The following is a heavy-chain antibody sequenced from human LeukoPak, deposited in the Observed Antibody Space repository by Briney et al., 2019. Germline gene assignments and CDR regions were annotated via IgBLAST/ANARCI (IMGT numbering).Heavy chain of an antibody. D-gene: IGHD3-9*01. V-gene: IGHV3-7*01. CDR3: AREHDSPVLNY. Sequence: GGSLRLSCVVSGFTLSSYWMTWVRQTPGKGLEWVANIKQDGSEKYYVDSVKGRFTISRDNAKNSLYLQMNSLRAEDTAVYYCAREHDSPVLNYWGQGTLVTVSS. CDR1: GFTLSSYW. J-gene: IGHJ4*02. CDR2: IKQDGSEK.